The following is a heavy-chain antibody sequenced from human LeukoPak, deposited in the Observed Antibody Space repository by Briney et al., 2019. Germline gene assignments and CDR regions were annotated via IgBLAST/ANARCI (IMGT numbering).Heavy chain of an antibody. V-gene: IGHV1-8*01. CDR2: MSPNSGNT. J-gene: IGHJ4*02. Sequence: GASVKVSCKTSGYTFTSYYIHWVRQAPGQGLEWMGWMSPNSGNTGYAQKFQGRVTMTRNTSISTAFMELSSLRSEDTAVYYCARRIPTVNHDYWGQGTLVTFSS. CDR3: ARRIPTVNHDY. CDR1: GYTFTSYY. D-gene: IGHD4-17*01.